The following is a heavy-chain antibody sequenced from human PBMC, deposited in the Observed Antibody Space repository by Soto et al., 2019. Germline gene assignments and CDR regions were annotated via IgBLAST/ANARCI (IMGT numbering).Heavy chain of an antibody. CDR1: GESFSGYY. V-gene: IGHV4-34*02. CDR3: ARGRRVATILD. Sequence: QVQLQQWGAGLLKPSETLSLTCAVYGESFSGYYWSWIRQSPGKGLEWIGEINHRGSANYNPSLKSRVTMAGDTSKNQFSLKMTSVTAADTAVYYCARGRRVATILDWGQGTLVTVSS. D-gene: IGHD5-12*01. J-gene: IGHJ4*02. CDR2: INHRGSA.